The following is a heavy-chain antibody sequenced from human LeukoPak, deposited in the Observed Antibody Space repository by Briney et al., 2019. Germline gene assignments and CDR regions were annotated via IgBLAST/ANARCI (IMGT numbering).Heavy chain of an antibody. CDR3: ARDRGAYSYYYNGVDV. J-gene: IGHJ6*02. D-gene: IGHD3-10*01. V-gene: IGHV3-74*01. CDR1: GFTFSTSW. Sequence: GGSLRLSCATSGFTFSTSWMHWVRQAPGKGLVWVSRISGDGTTTTYADSVKGRFTISRDNAKTSLYLQMNSLRAEDTAVYYCARDRGAYSYYYNGVDVWGQGTTVTVSS. CDR2: ISGDGTTT.